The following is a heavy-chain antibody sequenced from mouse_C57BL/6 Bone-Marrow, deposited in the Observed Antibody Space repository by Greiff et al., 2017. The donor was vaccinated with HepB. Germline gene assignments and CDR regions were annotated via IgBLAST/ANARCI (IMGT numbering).Heavy chain of an antibody. V-gene: IGHV1-64*01. Sequence: KQRPGQGLEWIGMIHPNSGSTNYNEKFKSKATLTVDKSSSTAYMQLSSLTSEDSAVYYCARTGDAYWGQGTLVTVSA. CDR2: IHPNSGST. J-gene: IGHJ3*01. D-gene: IGHD4-1*01. CDR3: ARTGDAY.